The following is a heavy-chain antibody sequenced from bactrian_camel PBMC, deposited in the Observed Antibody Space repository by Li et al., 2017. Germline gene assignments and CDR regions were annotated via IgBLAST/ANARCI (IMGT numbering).Heavy chain of an antibody. Sequence: HVQLVESGGGSVQAGGSLRLSCVASSWTYSGNWMAWFRQAPGKEREGVAAILGGNARTYYIDSVKGRFTISRDSSKNTIYLQMNSLKPEDTAMYYCAGTSRGGAWDRSQTYNYWGQGTQVTVS. D-gene: IGHD2*01. CDR3: AGTSRGGAWDRSQTYNY. CDR2: ILGGNART. V-gene: IGHV3S1*01. J-gene: IGHJ4*01. CDR1: SWTYSGNW.